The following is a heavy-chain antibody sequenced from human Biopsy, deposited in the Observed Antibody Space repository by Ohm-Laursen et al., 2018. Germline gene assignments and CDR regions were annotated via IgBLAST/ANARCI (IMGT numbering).Heavy chain of an antibody. CDR3: GRAVRNQLLTDP. V-gene: IGHV1-8*01. CDR2: LNPVSGNS. J-gene: IGHJ5*02. CDR1: ASTFTSYD. Sequence: GSSVTASCKAYASTFTSYDITWVRQASGQGPEWIGWLNPVSGNSNFGQKFRGRVTVTSDTSISTAYMELSGLTSDDTATYYCGRAVRNQLLTDPWGQGTLVTVTS. D-gene: IGHD1-7*01.